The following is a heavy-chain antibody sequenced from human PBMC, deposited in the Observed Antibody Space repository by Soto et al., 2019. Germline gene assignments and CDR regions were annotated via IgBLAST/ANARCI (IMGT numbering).Heavy chain of an antibody. CDR3: AARDGSGFY. V-gene: IGHV4-4*02. D-gene: IGHD6-25*01. J-gene: IGHJ4*02. CDR2: SHQSGNT. Sequence: QVQLQESGPGLVKPSGTLSLTCAVSGVSISSHDWWTWVRQPPGKGLEWIGESHQSGNTHYNSSLXRLVTISVDKSKNQSSLTLTSVTVAHTAAFYCAARDGSGFYWRQGTLVTVSP. CDR1: GVSISSHDW.